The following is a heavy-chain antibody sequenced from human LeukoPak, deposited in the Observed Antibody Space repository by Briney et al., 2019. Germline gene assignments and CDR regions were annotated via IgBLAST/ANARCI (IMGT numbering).Heavy chain of an antibody. CDR1: GFTFSSYG. J-gene: IGHJ4*02. V-gene: IGHV3-30*03. D-gene: IGHD3-10*01. CDR3: ARGHYYGSGAHDY. Sequence: GGSLRLSCAASGFTFSSYGMSWVRQAPGKGLEWVAVISYDGSNKYYADSVKGRFTISRDSSKNALYLQMNSLRTEDTAMYYCARGHYYGSGAHDYWGQGTLVTVSS. CDR2: ISYDGSNK.